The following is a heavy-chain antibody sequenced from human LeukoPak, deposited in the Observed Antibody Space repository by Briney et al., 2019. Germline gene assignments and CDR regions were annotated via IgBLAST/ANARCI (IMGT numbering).Heavy chain of an antibody. J-gene: IGHJ5*02. Sequence: ASVKVSCKASGYTFTSYAMHWVRQAPGQRLEWMGWINTGNGNTKYSQKFQGRVTITRDTSASTAYMELSSLRSEDTAVYYCARDRLGYNWFDPWGQGTLVTVSS. CDR3: ARDRLGYNWFDP. D-gene: IGHD3-16*01. V-gene: IGHV1-3*04. CDR2: INTGNGNT. CDR1: GYTFTSYA.